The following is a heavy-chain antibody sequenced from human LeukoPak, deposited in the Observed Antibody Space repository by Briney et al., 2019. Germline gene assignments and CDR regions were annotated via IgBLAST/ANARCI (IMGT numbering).Heavy chain of an antibody. Sequence: ASVKVSCKASGYTFTSYDINWVRQATGQGLEWMGWMNPNSGNTGYAQKFQGRDTMTRNTSISTAYMELSSLRSEDTAVYYCARGTRALYGSGSYRKYYFDYWGQGTLVTVSS. V-gene: IGHV1-8*01. CDR3: ARGTRALYGSGSYRKYYFDY. D-gene: IGHD3-10*01. CDR1: GYTFTSYD. CDR2: MNPNSGNT. J-gene: IGHJ4*02.